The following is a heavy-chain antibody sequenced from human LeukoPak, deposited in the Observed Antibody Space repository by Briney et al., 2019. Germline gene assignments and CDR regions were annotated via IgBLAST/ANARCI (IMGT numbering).Heavy chain of an antibody. V-gene: IGHV3-53*01. CDR1: GFTVSRNY. Sequence: GGSLRLSCAASGFTVSRNYMTWVRQAPGKGLEWVAVIYSGGSTYYADSVKGRFTISRDKSKNTLYLQMNSLRAADTAVYYCAGTIVGKWAIDYWGQGTLVTVSS. CDR2: IYSGGST. J-gene: IGHJ4*02. CDR3: AGTIVGKWAIDY. D-gene: IGHD3-22*01.